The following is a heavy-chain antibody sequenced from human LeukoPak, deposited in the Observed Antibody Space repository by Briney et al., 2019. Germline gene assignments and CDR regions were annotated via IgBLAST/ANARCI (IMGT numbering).Heavy chain of an antibody. CDR2: ITGSGGTS. CDR3: AKWGDYDGLTGYGSDC. V-gene: IGHV3-23*01. J-gene: IGHJ4*02. D-gene: IGHD3-9*01. Sequence: GGSLRLSCAASGFIFRNYAMSWVRQAPGKGLEWVSAITGSGGTSWYADSVKGHFTISRDNSKNTLYLQMNSLGADGTAVYYCAKWGDYDGLTGYGSDCWGQGTLVTVSS. CDR1: GFIFRNYA.